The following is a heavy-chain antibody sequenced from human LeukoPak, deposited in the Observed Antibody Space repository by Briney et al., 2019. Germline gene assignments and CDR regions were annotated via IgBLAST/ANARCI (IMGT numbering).Heavy chain of an antibody. CDR2: ISAYNDNT. V-gene: IGHV1-18*01. CDR3: ARDRYYYGSGSYSVYYYGMDV. Sequence: GASVKVFCKSSGYTFTSYGISWVRQAPGQGLEWMGWISAYNDNTNYAQKLQGRVTMTTDTSTSTAYMELRSLRSDDTAVYYCARDRYYYGSGSYSVYYYGMDVWGQGTTVTVSS. D-gene: IGHD3-10*01. J-gene: IGHJ6*02. CDR1: GYTFTSYG.